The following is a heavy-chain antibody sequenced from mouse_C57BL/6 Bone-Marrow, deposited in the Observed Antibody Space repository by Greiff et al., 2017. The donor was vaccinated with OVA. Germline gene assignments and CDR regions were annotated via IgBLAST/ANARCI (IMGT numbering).Heavy chain of an antibody. Sequence: QVQLQQSGPELVKPGASVQISCKASGYAFSSSWMNWVKQRPGKGLEWIGRIYPGDGDTNYNGKFKGKATLTADKSSSTAYMQLSSLTSEDSAVYFGARSYYYGSSLAYWGQGTLVTGSA. CDR2: IYPGDGDT. CDR1: GYAFSSSW. J-gene: IGHJ3*01. V-gene: IGHV1-82*01. D-gene: IGHD1-1*01. CDR3: ARSYYYGSSLAY.